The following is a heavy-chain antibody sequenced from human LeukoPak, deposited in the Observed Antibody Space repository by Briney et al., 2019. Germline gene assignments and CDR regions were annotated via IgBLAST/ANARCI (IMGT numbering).Heavy chain of an antibody. D-gene: IGHD5-12*01. CDR1: GGSISTSSYY. J-gene: IGHJ4*02. CDR2: IFYSGST. V-gene: IGHV4-39*07. CDR3: ARDTGGYESYFDY. Sequence: PSETLSLTCTVSGGSISTSSYYWGWVRQPPGKGLEWIGNIFYSGSTNYNPSLKSRVTISVDTSKNQFSLKLSSVTAADTAVYYCARDTGGYESYFDYWGQGTLVTVSS.